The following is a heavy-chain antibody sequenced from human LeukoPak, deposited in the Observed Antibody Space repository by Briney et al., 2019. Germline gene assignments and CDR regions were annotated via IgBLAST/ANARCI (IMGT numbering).Heavy chain of an antibody. CDR2: IYTSGST. CDR3: ARASGYYDSSGYYAAAFDI. CDR1: GGSISSGSYY. V-gene: IGHV4-61*02. J-gene: IGHJ3*02. Sequence: TSETLSLTCTVSGGSISSGSYYWSCIRQPAGKGLEWIERIYTSGSTNYNPSLKSRVTISVDTSKNQFSLKLSSVTAADTAVYYCARASGYYDSSGYYAAAFDIWGQGTMVTVSS. D-gene: IGHD3-22*01.